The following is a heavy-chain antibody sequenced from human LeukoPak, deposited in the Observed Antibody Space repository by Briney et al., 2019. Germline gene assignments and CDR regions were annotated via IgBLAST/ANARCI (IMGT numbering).Heavy chain of an antibody. D-gene: IGHD2-15*01. V-gene: IGHV3-48*04. CDR3: ARSVVAIDY. CDR2: ISSSSSTI. Sequence: PGGSLRPSCAASGFTFSSYSMNWVRQAPGKGLEWVSYISSSSSTIYYADSVKGRFTISRDNAKNSLYLQMNSLRAEDTAVYYCARSVVAIDYWGQGTLVTVSS. CDR1: GFTFSSYS. J-gene: IGHJ4*02.